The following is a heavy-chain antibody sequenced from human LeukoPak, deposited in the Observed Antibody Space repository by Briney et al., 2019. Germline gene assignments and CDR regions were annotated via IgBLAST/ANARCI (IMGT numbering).Heavy chain of an antibody. CDR3: ARRPRRGYSKLSWAFDI. D-gene: IGHD6-13*01. J-gene: IGHJ3*02. CDR2: INHSGST. V-gene: IGHV4-34*01. CDR1: GESFSSYY. Sequence: PSETLSLTCAVYGESFSSYYWSWIRQPPGKGLEWIGEINHSGSTNYNPSLKSRVTISVDTSKNQFSLKLSSVTAADTAVYYCARRPRRGYSKLSWAFDIWDQGTMVTVSS.